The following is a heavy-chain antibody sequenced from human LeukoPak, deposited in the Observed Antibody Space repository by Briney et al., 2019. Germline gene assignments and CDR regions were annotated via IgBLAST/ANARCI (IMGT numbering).Heavy chain of an antibody. CDR1: DGSISGYY. J-gene: IGHJ4*02. CDR2: IHNSGRT. Sequence: SPSETLSLTCSVSDGSISGYYWSWIRQSPGKGLEWIGYIHNSGRTNYNPSLKSRVTGFVDTSKNQVSLRLSSVTAADTAVYYCARHGTISSESYFDYWGQGALVTVSS. CDR3: ARHGTISSESYFDY. D-gene: IGHD1-14*01. V-gene: IGHV4-59*08.